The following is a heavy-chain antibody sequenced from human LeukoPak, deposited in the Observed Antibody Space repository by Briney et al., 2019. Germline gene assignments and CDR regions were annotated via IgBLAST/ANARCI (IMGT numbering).Heavy chain of an antibody. CDR2: INPNSGAT. CDR3: ARDRSTGASAGTLYWFDP. J-gene: IGHJ5*02. D-gene: IGHD6-13*01. V-gene: IGHV1-2*02. Sequence: GASVKVSCKASAYTFTAYYIHWVRQAPGQGLEWMGWINPNSGATNYAQKFQGRVTMTRDTSISTAYMELSRLKSDATAVYYCARDRSTGASAGTLYWFDPWGQGTLVTVSS. CDR1: AYTFTAYY.